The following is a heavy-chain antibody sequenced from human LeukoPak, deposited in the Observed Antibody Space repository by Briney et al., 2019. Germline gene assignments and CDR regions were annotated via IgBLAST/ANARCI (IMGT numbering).Heavy chain of an antibody. D-gene: IGHD2-15*01. CDR2: INPDGNKK. J-gene: IGHJ6*02. Sequence: PGGSLRLSCAVSGLTFSSSWMDWVRQAPGKGLEWVASINPDGNKKYSADSVKGRFTISRDNSKNTLYLQMNSLRAEDTAVYYCARDRDKSNYYYDMDVWGQGTTVTVSS. CDR3: ARDRDKSNYYYDMDV. V-gene: IGHV3-7*01. CDR1: GLTFSSSW.